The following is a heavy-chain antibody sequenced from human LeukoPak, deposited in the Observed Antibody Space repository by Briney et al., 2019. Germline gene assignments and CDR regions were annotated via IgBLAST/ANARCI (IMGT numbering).Heavy chain of an antibody. CDR3: AKGESDIVVVPGADAFDI. CDR2: ISGPGGLT. Sequence: GSLRLSCAASGFTFRTYTMTWVRQAPGKGLEWVSGISGPGGLTDYSDSVKGRFTISRDNSKNTLYLQMNSLRAEDTATYYCAKGESDIVVVPGADAFDIWGQGTIVIVSS. D-gene: IGHD2-2*01. CDR1: GFTFRTYT. J-gene: IGHJ3*02. V-gene: IGHV3-23*01.